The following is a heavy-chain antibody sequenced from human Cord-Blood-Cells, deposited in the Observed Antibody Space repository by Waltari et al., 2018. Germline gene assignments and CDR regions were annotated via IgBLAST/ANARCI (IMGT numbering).Heavy chain of an antibody. CDR2: INHSGST. CDR1: GGSFSGYY. J-gene: IGHJ4*02. D-gene: IGHD2-15*01. Sequence: QVQLQQWGAGLLKPSETLSLTCAVYGGSFSGYYWSWIRQPPGKGLEWIGEINHSGSTNYNPSLKSRVTISVDTSKNQFSLKLSSVTAADTAVYYCARVAGWWSGPYYFDYWGQGTLVTVSS. V-gene: IGHV4-34*01. CDR3: ARVAGWWSGPYYFDY.